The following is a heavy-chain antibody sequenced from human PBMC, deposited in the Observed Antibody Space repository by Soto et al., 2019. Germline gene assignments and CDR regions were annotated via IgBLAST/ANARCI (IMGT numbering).Heavy chain of an antibody. CDR3: ARDRCGDVGQFLFPDGFDL. V-gene: IGHV3-48*03. Sequence: PGGSLRLSCAASGFSFSSYEMNWVRQAPGKGLEWISYIGGSGGTKYSAASVKGRFIISRDNAQNSLYLQMNSLRVEDTAVYYCARDRCGDVGQFLFPDGFDLWGQGTMVTVSS. CDR2: IGGSGGTK. D-gene: IGHD3-10*01. CDR1: GFSFSSYE. J-gene: IGHJ3*01.